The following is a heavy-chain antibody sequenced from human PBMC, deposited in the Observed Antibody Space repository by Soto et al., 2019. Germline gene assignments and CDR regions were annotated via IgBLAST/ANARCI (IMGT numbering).Heavy chain of an antibody. V-gene: IGHV1-69*13. CDR3: ARPSHPTSCCYEHYYYYYGMDV. D-gene: IGHD2-2*01. J-gene: IGHJ6*02. CDR1: GGTFSSYA. Sequence: ASVKVSCKASGGTFSSYAISWVRQAPGQGLEWMGGIIPIFGTANYAQKFQGRVTITADESTSTAYMELSSLRSEDTAVYYCARPSHPTSCCYEHYYYYYGMDVWGQGTTVTVSS. CDR2: IIPIFGTA.